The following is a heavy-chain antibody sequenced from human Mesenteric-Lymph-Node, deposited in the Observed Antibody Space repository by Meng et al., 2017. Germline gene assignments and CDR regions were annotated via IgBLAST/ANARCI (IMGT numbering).Heavy chain of an antibody. CDR1: GYTFTSYA. J-gene: IGHJ4*02. CDR3: ARREAGLGELLKY. D-gene: IGHD3-10*01. CDR2: INTNTGNP. V-gene: IGHV7-4-1*02. Sequence: QLQLVPSGSALKKPWASAKVSCKASGYTFTSYAMNWVRQAPGQGLEWMGWINTNTGNPTYAQGFTGRFVFSLDTSVSTAYLQISSLKTEDTAVYYCARREAGLGELLKYWGQGTLVTVSS.